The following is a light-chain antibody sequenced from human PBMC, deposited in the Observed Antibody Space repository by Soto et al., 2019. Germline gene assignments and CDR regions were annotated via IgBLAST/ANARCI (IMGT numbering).Light chain of an antibody. J-gene: IGKJ1*01. CDR1: QSVSSN. V-gene: IGKV3-15*01. CDR3: QQYNNWPRT. Sequence: EIAMTQSPATLSVSPGERVTLSCRASQSVSSNLAWYQQKHGQAPRLLIYGASTRATGIPARFSGSGSGTEFTLTISSLQSEDFVVYYCQQYNNWPRTFGQGTKVEIK. CDR2: GAS.